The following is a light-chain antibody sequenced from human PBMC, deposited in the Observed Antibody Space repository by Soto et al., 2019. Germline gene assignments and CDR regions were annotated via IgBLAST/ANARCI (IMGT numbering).Light chain of an antibody. Sequence: QSALTQPASVSGSPGQSISISCTGTTSTVATYDLVSWYQQHPGKAPRLLIYEATKRHSGTSNRFSGSKSGNTAHLTISGLQSEDEADYFCPSFAGSLDVYVMFGGGTKLTVL. CDR1: TSTVATYDL. V-gene: IGLV2-23*01. CDR2: EAT. J-gene: IGLJ3*02. CDR3: PSFAGSLDVYVM.